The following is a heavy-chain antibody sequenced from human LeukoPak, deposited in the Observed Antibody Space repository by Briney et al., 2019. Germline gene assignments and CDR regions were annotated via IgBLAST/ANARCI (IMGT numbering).Heavy chain of an antibody. D-gene: IGHD6-13*01. CDR3: ARELEAAAGPYYFDY. CDR2: IYHSGST. V-gene: IGHV4-4*02. J-gene: IGHJ4*02. CDR1: GGSISSSNW. Sequence: PSETLSLTCAVSGGSISSSNWWSWVRQPPGKGLEWIGEIYHSGSTNYNPSLKSRVTISVDKSKNQFSLKLRSVTAADTAVYYCARELEAAAGPYYFDYWGQGTLVTVSS.